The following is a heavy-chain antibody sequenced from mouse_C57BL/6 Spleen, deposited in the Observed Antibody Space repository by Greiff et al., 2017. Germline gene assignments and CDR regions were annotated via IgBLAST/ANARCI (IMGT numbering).Heavy chain of an antibody. CDR3: ALYGSSSPFAY. CDR1: GYTFTSYW. V-gene: IGHV1-64*01. D-gene: IGHD1-1*01. CDR2: IHPNSGST. J-gene: IGHJ3*01. Sequence: QVQLQQPGAELVKPGASVKLSCKASGYTFTSYWMHWMKQRPGQGLEWIGMIHPNSGSTNYNEKFKSKATLTVDKSSSTAYMQLSSLTSEDSAVYYCALYGSSSPFAYWGQGTLVTVSA.